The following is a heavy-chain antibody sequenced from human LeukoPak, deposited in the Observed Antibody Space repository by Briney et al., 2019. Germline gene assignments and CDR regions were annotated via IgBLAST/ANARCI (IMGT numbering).Heavy chain of an antibody. CDR2: ISGSGGST. V-gene: IGHV3-23*01. CDR3: AKEELAVAGHFDY. D-gene: IGHD6-19*01. CDR1: GFTFSSYA. Sequence: GGSLRLSCAASGFTFSSYAMSWVRQAPGKGLEWVSAISGSGGSTYYADSVKGRFTSSRDNAKNTLYLQMNSRRAEDTAVYYCAKEELAVAGHFDYWGQGTLVTVSS. J-gene: IGHJ4*02.